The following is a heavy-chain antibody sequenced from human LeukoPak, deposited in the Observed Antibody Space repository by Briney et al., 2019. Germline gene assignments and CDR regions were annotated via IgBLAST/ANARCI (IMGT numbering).Heavy chain of an antibody. V-gene: IGHV1-18*01. Sequence: ASVKVSCKASGYTFTSYGISWVRQAPGQGLEWMGWISAYNGNTNYAQKLQGRVTMTTDTSTSTAYMELRSLRSDDTAVYYCARGPIPHYYYDSSGYCDYWGQGTLVTVSS. CDR1: GYTFTSYG. CDR3: ARGPIPHYYYDSSGYCDY. J-gene: IGHJ4*02. D-gene: IGHD3-22*01. CDR2: ISAYNGNT.